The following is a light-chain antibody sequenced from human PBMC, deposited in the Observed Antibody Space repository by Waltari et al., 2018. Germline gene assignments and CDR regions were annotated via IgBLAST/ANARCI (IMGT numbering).Light chain of an antibody. CDR1: SSHTGAGYD. CDR2: GNS. V-gene: IGLV1-40*01. Sequence: QSVLTQPPSVSGAPGQGVTIPCTGSSSHTGAGYDVPWYQQLPGTAPKLLIYGNSNRPSGVPDRFSGSKSGTSASLAITGLQAEDEADYYCQSYDSSLSGSVFGGGTKLTVL. CDR3: QSYDSSLSGSV. J-gene: IGLJ3*02.